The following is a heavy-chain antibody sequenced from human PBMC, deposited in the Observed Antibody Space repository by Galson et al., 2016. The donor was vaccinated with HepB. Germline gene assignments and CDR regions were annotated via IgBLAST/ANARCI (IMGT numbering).Heavy chain of an antibody. D-gene: IGHD3-3*01. CDR1: GYTFSDYG. J-gene: IGHJ5*02. CDR2: IIAYHGNT. Sequence: SVKVSCKASGYTFSDYGISWVRQAPGQGLEWMGWIIAYHGNTNYAQKFQGRVSMTTDISTSTAYMDLRSMRSDDTAGYYCARERDRARFSEWARAGFDPWGQGTLVTVSS. CDR3: ARERDRARFSEWARAGFDP. V-gene: IGHV1-18*01.